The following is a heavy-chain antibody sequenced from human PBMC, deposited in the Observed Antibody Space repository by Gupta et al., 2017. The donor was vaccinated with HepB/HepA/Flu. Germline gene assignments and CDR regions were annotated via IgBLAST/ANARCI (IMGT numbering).Heavy chain of an antibody. CDR2: ISVYNGNT. J-gene: IGHJ3*02. CDR1: GYIFTNYG. D-gene: IGHD5-12*01. CDR3: ARDVVGTGANVFDI. Sequence: QVQLVQSGAEVKKPGASVKVSCKASGYIFTNYGFSWVRQAPGQGLEWMGWISVYNGNTYYAQKFQGRVTLITDTSTSTAYMNLRSLRSDDTAVYYCARDVVGTGANVFDIWGQGTMVTVSS. V-gene: IGHV1-18*01.